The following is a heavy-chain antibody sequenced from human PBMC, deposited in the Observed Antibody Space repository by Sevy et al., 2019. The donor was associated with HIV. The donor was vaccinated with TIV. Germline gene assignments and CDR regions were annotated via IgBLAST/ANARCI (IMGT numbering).Heavy chain of an antibody. J-gene: IGHJ4*02. CDR2: IYYNGHI. D-gene: IGHD1-26*01. CDR1: GGSITSLY. V-gene: IGHV4-59*08. CDR3: AGENAWGRGYS. Sequence: SETLSLTCTVSGGSITSLYWNWIRQPPGKGLEWIANIYYNGHINYDPSLKSRVTLSLDTSKNQFSLRLGSVTAADTAMYYCAGENAWGRGYSWGQGTLVTVSS.